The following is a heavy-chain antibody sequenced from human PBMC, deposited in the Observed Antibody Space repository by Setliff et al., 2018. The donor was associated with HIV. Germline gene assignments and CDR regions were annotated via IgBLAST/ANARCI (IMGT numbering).Heavy chain of an antibody. J-gene: IGHJ3*02. V-gene: IGHV3-7*05. CDR3: TSRIGYSPI. CDR2: IKQDGSEK. D-gene: IGHD1-26*01. CDR1: GFTFSTYW. Sequence: GGSLRLSCAASGFTFSTYWMSWVRQAPGKGLEWVANIKQDGSEKNYMDSVKGRFTISRDNAKNSLYLQMNSLRAEDTDVYYCTSRIGYSPIWGQGTMVTVSS.